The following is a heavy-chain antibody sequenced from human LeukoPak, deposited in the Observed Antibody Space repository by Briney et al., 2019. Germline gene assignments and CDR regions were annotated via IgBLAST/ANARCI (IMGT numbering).Heavy chain of an antibody. V-gene: IGHV3-23*01. CDR2: TSGSGGST. D-gene: IGHD6-13*01. Sequence: GGSLRLSCAASGFTFSSYAMSWVRQAPGKGLEWVSATSGSGGSTYYADSVKGRSTISRDNSKNTLYLQMNSLRAEDTAVYYCAKYSSSWYYFDYWGQGTLVTVSS. CDR3: AKYSSSWYYFDY. CDR1: GFTFSSYA. J-gene: IGHJ4*02.